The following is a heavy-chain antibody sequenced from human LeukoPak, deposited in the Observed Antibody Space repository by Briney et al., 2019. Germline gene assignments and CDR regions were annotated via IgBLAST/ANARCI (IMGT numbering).Heavy chain of an antibody. V-gene: IGHV4-61*02. J-gene: IGHJ6*03. CDR3: ARGYFWSGYYTGKDYYYYMDV. CDR2: IYTSGST. D-gene: IGHD3-3*01. Sequence: SETLSLTXTVSGGSISSGSYYWSWIRQPAGKGLEWIGRIYTSGSTNYNPSLKSRVTISVDTSKNQFSLKLSSVTAADTAVYYCARGYFWSGYYTGKDYYYYMDVWGKGTTVTVSS. CDR1: GGSISSGSYY.